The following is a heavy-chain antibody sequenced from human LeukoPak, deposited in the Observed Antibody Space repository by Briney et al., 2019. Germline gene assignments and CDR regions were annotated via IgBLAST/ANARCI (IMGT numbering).Heavy chain of an antibody. J-gene: IGHJ4*02. Sequence: PGGSLRLSCAASVFTFSSYWMSWVRQAPGKGLEWVANIKQDGSEKYYVDSVKGRFTISRDNAKNSLYLQMNSLRAEDTAAYYCARDSEYCGGDCYYDYWGQGTLVTVSS. CDR2: IKQDGSEK. CDR3: ARDSEYCGGDCYYDY. D-gene: IGHD2-21*02. CDR1: VFTFSSYW. V-gene: IGHV3-7*01.